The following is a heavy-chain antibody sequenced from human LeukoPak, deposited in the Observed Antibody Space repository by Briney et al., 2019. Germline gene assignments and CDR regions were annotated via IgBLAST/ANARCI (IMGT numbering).Heavy chain of an antibody. CDR3: ARRTYYYDSSGQYFDI. J-gene: IGHJ3*02. CDR1: GGSISSYY. CDR2: IYYSVSI. D-gene: IGHD3-22*01. V-gene: IGHV4-59*01. Sequence: SETPSLTCTGSGGSISSYYWSWIRQPPGRGLEWIGYIYYSVSINYNTSLKSRVTISVDTSKNPFSLKLSSVTAADTAVYYCARRTYYYDSSGQYFDIWGQGTMVTVPS.